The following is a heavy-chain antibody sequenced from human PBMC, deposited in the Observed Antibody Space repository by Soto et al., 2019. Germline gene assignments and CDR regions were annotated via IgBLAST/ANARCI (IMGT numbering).Heavy chain of an antibody. Sequence: SETLSLTCTVSGGSLTSSSYYWGWIRQPPGKGLEWIGSIYYSASTYYNPSPQSRVTISVDTSKNQCSLKLRSVTAADTAVYYCASLIALGSIEYLGQGTRGAVSS. CDR2: IYYSAST. CDR3: ASLIALGSIEY. V-gene: IGHV4-39*01. J-gene: IGHJ4*02. D-gene: IGHD6-19*01. CDR1: GGSLTSSSYY.